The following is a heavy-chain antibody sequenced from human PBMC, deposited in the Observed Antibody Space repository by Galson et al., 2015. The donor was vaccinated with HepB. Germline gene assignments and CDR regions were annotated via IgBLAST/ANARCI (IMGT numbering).Heavy chain of an antibody. D-gene: IGHD6-13*01. CDR1: GFTFSTYW. CDR3: ARGGGSSSRNWFDP. Sequence: SLRLSCAASGFTFSTYWMHWVRQAPGKGLVWLSRINSDGSITSYADSVKGRFTISRDNAKNTLYLQMNSLRAEDTAVYYCARGGGSSSRNWFDPWGQGTLVTVSS. V-gene: IGHV3-74*01. J-gene: IGHJ5*02. CDR2: INSDGSIT.